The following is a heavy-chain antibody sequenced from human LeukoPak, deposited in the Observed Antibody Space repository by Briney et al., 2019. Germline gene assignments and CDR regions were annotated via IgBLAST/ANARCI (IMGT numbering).Heavy chain of an antibody. CDR3: ARHSPHHYDFWSGYYKGPSLDWFDP. CDR1: GGSISSSSYY. V-gene: IGHV4-39*01. D-gene: IGHD3-3*01. J-gene: IGHJ5*02. CDR2: IYYSGST. Sequence: KPSETLSLTCTVSGGSISSSSYYWGWIRQPPGKGLEWIGSIYYSGSTYYNPSLKSRVTISVDTSKNQFSLKLSSVTAADTAVYYCARHSPHHYDFWSGYYKGPSLDWFDPWSQGTLVTVSS.